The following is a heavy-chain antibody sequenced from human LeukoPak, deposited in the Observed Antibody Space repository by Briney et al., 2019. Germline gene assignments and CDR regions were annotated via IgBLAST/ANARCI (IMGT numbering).Heavy chain of an antibody. CDR1: GYTFTGYY. J-gene: IGHJ4*02. Sequence: ASVKVSCKASGYTFTGYYMHWVRQAPGQGLEWMGWINPNSGDTNFAQKFQGRVTMTRDTSISTAYMELNRLRSDDTAVYYCAREGSSGYYLLYWGQGTLVTVSS. CDR3: AREGSSGYYLLY. CDR2: INPNSGDT. D-gene: IGHD3-22*01. V-gene: IGHV1-2*02.